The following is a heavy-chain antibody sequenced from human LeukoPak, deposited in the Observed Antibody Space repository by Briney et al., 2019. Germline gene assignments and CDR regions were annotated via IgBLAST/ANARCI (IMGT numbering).Heavy chain of an antibody. CDR3: ARQEGSSWYPPFDY. J-gene: IGHJ4*02. D-gene: IGHD6-13*01. CDR1: GYTFTNYP. Sequence: GASVRVSCKASGYTFTNYPMHWVRQAPGQRLEWMGWINAGNANTKYSQSFQGRVTITRDTSASTAYMELSSLRSEDTAVYYCARQEGSSWYPPFDYWGQGTLVTVSS. V-gene: IGHV1-3*01. CDR2: INAGNANT.